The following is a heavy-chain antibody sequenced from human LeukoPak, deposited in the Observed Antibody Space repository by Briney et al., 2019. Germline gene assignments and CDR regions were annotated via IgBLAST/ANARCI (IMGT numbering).Heavy chain of an antibody. D-gene: IGHD2-15*01. CDR1: GGTFSSYA. V-gene: IGHV1-69*04. Sequence: SVKVSCKASGGTFSSYAISWVQQAPGQGLEWMGRIIPILGIANYAQKFQGRVTITADKSTSTAYMELSSLRSEDTAVYYCARDIRSLGYCSGGSCLDWGQGTLVTVSS. CDR2: IIPILGIA. J-gene: IGHJ4*02. CDR3: ARDIRSLGYCSGGSCLD.